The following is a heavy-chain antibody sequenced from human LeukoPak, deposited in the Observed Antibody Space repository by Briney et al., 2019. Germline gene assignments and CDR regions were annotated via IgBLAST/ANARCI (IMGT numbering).Heavy chain of an antibody. D-gene: IGHD6-19*01. V-gene: IGHV3-30*04. J-gene: IGHJ4*02. CDR3: AREAVAGGIFDY. CDR2: ISYDGSNK. CDR1: GFTFSSYA. Sequence: QSGGSLRLSCAASGFTFSSYAMHWVRQAPGKGLEWVAVISYDGSNKYYADSVKGRFTISRDNSKNTLYLQMNSLRAEDTAVYYCAREAVAGGIFDYWGQGTLVTVSS.